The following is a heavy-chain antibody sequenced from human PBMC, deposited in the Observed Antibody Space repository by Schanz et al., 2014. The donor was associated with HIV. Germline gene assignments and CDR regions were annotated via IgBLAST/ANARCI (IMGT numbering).Heavy chain of an antibody. CDR1: GFTFSSYG. Sequence: QVQLVESGGGVVQPGRSLRLSCAASGFTFSSYGMHWVRQAPGKGLEWVAVIWYDGSNKYYADSVKGRFTISRDNSKNRLFLQMNSLRAEDRALYYCAREGPTVTPGYYYGMDVWGQGTTVTVSS. CDR3: AREGPTVTPGYYYGMDV. V-gene: IGHV3-33*01. D-gene: IGHD4-17*01. J-gene: IGHJ6*02. CDR2: IWYDGSNK.